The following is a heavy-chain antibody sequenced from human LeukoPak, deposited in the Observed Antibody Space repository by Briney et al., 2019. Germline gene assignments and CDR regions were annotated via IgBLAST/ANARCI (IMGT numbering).Heavy chain of an antibody. D-gene: IGHD6-13*01. CDR2: ISYDGSNK. J-gene: IGHJ6*02. CDR1: GFTFSSYG. CDR3: AKGEQQLGEYYYYYGMDV. Sequence: QPGRSLRLSCAASGFTFSSYGMPWVRQAPGKGLEWVAVISYDGSNKYYADSVKGRFTISRDNSKNTLYLQMNSLRAEDTAVYYCAKGEQQLGEYYYYYGMDVWGQGTTVTVSS. V-gene: IGHV3-30*18.